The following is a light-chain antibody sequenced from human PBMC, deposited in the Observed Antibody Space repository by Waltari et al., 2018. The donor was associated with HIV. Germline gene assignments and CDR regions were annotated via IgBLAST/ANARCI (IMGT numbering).Light chain of an antibody. CDR1: SSDVGGYNY. V-gene: IGLV2-14*03. CDR3: SSYTSSSTLYV. CDR2: DVS. J-gene: IGLJ1*01. Sequence: QSALTQPASVSGSPGQSITISCTGTSSDVGGYNYVSWYQQHPGKAPKLMIYDVSNRPSGVSNRFSGSKSGNTASLTVSGLQAEDGAEYYCSSYTSSSTLYVFGTGTKVTVL.